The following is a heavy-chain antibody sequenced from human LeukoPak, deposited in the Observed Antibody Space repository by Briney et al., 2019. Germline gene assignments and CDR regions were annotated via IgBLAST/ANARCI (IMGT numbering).Heavy chain of an antibody. J-gene: IGHJ4*02. V-gene: IGHV3-23*01. Sequence: GGSLRLSCAASGFTFSNYAMSWVRQAPGKGLEWVSAISGSSTYYADSVKGRFTISRDNSQNTLYLQMNSLRAEDTAVYYCAKCPLEYCSSGSCFLYFDYWGQGTLVTVSS. D-gene: IGHD2-15*01. CDR3: AKCPLEYCSSGSCFLYFDY. CDR2: ISGSST. CDR1: GFTFSNYA.